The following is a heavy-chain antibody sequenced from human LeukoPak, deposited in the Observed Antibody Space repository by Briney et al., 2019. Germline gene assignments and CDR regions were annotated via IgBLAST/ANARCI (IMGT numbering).Heavy chain of an antibody. D-gene: IGHD3-9*01. CDR1: GGSISSSSYY. CDR3: ARDQNDILTGYPKGWFDP. V-gene: IGHV4-39*07. J-gene: IGHJ5*02. Sequence: PSETLSLTCTVSGGSISSSSYYWGWIRQPPGKGLEWIGSIYYSGSTYYNPSLKSRVTISVDTSNNQFSLKLSSVTAADTVVYYCARDQNDILTGYPKGWFDPWGQGTLVTVSS. CDR2: IYYSGST.